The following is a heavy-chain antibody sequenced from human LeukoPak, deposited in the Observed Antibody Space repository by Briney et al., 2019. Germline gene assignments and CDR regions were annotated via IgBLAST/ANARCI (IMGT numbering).Heavy chain of an antibody. Sequence: GGSLRLSCEASGFTFSNYAMSWVRQAPGKGLEWVSGICGHGISIYYADSVKGRFTISRDNSKNTLYLQMNSLRAEDTAVYYCANLAVAGRGVDYWGQGTLVTVSS. CDR2: ICGHGISI. D-gene: IGHD6-19*01. J-gene: IGHJ4*02. CDR3: ANLAVAGRGVDY. CDR1: GFTFSNYA. V-gene: IGHV3-23*01.